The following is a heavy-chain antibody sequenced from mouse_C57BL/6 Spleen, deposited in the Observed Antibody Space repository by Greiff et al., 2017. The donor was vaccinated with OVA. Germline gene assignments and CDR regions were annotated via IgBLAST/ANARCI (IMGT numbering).Heavy chain of an antibody. J-gene: IGHJ2*01. CDR3: ARLSYYFDY. CDR1: GYTFTSYW. CDR2: IDPSDSYT. Sequence: QVQLQQPGAELVMPGASVKLSCKASGYTFTSYWTHWVKQRPGQGLEWIGEIDPSDSYTNYNQKFKGKSTLTVDKSSSTAYMQLSSLTSEDSAVYYCARLSYYFDYWGQGTTLTVSS. V-gene: IGHV1-69*01.